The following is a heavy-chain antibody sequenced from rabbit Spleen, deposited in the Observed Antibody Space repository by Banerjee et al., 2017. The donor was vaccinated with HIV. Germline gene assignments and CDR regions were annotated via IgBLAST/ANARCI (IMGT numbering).Heavy chain of an antibody. D-gene: IGHD6-1*01. CDR2: IESGGNSDI. V-gene: IGHV1S40*01. CDR1: GFSFSSRYC. J-gene: IGHJ4*01. Sequence: QSLEESGGDLVKPGASLTLTCTASGFSFSSRYCICWVRQAPGKGLEWIACIESGGNSDIWYVNWAKGRFIISKTSSTTVTLQMTSLTVADTATYFCARDVVGYIGYGYYFNLWGQGTLVTVS. CDR3: ARDVVGYIGYGYYFNL.